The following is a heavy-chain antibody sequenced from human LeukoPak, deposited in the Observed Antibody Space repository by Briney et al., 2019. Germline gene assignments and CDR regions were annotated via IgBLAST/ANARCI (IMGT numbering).Heavy chain of an antibody. D-gene: IGHD1-1*01. J-gene: IGHJ4*02. CDR1: GGSISSSGYY. V-gene: IGHV4-39*01. Sequence: PSETLSLTCTVSGGSISSSGYYWGWVRQPPGKGLEWIGSIYYSGTTYYNPSLNSRVTLSVDTSKNQFSLKLSSVTAADTAVYYCARLPWNARKYYFDYWGQGTLVTVSS. CDR2: IYYSGTT. CDR3: ARLPWNARKYYFDY.